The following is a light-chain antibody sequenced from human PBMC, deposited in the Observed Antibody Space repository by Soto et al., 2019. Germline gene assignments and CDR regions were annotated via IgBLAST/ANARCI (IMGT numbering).Light chain of an antibody. V-gene: IGKV1-5*03. Sequence: DIQMTQSPSTLSASVGDRVTITCRASQSISSWLAWYQQKPGKAPKLLIYKASSLESGVPSRFSGSGSGSEFTPTISSLQPDDFATYYCQQYNSYSVTFGPGTKVDIK. CDR3: QQYNSYSVT. CDR2: KAS. J-gene: IGKJ3*01. CDR1: QSISSW.